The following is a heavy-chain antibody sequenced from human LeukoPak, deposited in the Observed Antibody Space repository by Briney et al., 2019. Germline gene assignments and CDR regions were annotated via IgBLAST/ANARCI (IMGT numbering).Heavy chain of an antibody. CDR1: GFTFSNDV. J-gene: IGHJ4*02. D-gene: IGHD2-15*01. CDR3: ARPVTATDRFYFFDS. Sequence: PGGSLRLSCAASGFTFSNDVVRWVRQAPGKGLEWVSSITSGGSTYYADSVKGRFTISRDNSENTLYLQMNSLRAEDTAVYYCARPVTATDRFYFFDSWGQGTLVTVSS. V-gene: IGHV3-23*01. CDR2: ITSGGST.